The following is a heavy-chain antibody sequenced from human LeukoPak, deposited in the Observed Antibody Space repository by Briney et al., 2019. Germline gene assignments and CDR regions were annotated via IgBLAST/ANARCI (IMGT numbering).Heavy chain of an antibody. V-gene: IGHV4-39*01. CDR3: ARRLVTERLAHHAFDI. CDR1: GGSISSSSYY. D-gene: IGHD2-21*02. J-gene: IGHJ3*02. Sequence: SETLSLTCTVSGGSISSSSYYWGWLRQPPGKGLEWIVSIYYSGSTYYNPSLKSRVTISVDTSKNQFSLKLSSVTAADTAVYYCARRLVTERLAHHAFDIWGQGTMVTVSS. CDR2: IYYSGST.